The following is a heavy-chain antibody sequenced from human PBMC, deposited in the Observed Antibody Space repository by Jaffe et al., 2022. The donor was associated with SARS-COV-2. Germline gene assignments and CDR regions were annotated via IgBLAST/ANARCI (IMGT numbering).Heavy chain of an antibody. CDR1: GFTFSSYA. V-gene: IGHV3-30-3*01. J-gene: IGHJ6*02. CDR3: ARGGEWELLRGFYYYGMDV. CDR2: ISYDGSNK. D-gene: IGHD1-26*01. Sequence: QVQLVESGGGVVQPGRSLRLSCAASGFTFSSYAMHWVRQAPGKGLEWVAVISYDGSNKYYADSVKGRFTISRDNSKNTLYLQMNSLRAEDTAVYYCARGGEWELLRGFYYYGMDVWGQGTTVTVSS.